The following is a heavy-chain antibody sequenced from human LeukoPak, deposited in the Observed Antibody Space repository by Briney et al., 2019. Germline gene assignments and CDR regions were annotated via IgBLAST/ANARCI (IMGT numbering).Heavy chain of an antibody. V-gene: IGHV4-59*01. Sequence: PSETLSLTCTVSGGSISSYYWSWIRQPPGKGLEWIGYIYYSGSTNYNPSIKSRVTISVDTSKNQFSLKLSSVTAADTAVYYCARAGRISAGNFDYWGQGTLVTVSS. CDR3: ARAGRISAGNFDY. J-gene: IGHJ4*02. CDR2: IYYSGST. CDR1: GGSISSYY. D-gene: IGHD2-15*01.